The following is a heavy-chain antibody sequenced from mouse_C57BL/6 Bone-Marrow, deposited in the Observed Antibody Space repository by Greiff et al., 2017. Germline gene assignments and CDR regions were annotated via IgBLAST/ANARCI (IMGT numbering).Heavy chain of an antibody. CDR3: AREKSSPLEWYFDV. CDR1: GYTFTSYW. V-gene: IGHV1-69*01. Sequence: QVQLKQPGAELVMPGASVKLSCKASGYTFTSYWMHWVKQRPGQGLEWIGEIDPSDSYTNYNQKFKGKSTLTVDQSSSTAYMQLSSLTSEDSAVYYCAREKSSPLEWYFDVWGTGTTVTVSS. J-gene: IGHJ1*03. CDR2: IDPSDSYT. D-gene: IGHD1-3*01.